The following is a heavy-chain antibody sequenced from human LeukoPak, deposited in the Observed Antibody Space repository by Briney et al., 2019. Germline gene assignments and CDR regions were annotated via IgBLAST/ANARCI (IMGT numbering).Heavy chain of an antibody. CDR3: ARVGGSYYIGAADY. J-gene: IGHJ4*02. D-gene: IGHD3-10*01. CDR2: INWNGGST. Sequence: GGSLRLSCAASGFTFDDYGMSWVRQGPGKGLEWVSGINWNGGSTGYADSVKGRFTISRDNAKNSLYLQMNSLRAEDTAFYYCARVGGSYYIGAADYWGQGTLVTVSS. CDR1: GFTFDDYG. V-gene: IGHV3-20*04.